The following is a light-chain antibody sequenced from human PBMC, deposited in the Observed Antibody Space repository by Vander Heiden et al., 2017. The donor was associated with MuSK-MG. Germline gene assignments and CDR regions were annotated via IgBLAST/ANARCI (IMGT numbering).Light chain of an antibody. J-gene: IGKJ1*01. CDR2: DAS. Sequence: DIQMTPSPSSLSASVGDRVTLTCQASQDISNYLNWYQQKPGKAPKLLIYDASNLETGVPSRFSGSGSGTDFTFTISSLQPEDIATYYCQQNDNRPSWTFGQGTKVEIK. CDR1: QDISNY. CDR3: QQNDNRPSWT. V-gene: IGKV1-33*01.